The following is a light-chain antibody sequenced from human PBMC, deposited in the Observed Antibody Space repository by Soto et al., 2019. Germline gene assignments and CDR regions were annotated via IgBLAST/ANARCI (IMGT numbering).Light chain of an antibody. J-gene: IGLJ1*01. CDR2: DVS. Sequence: QSALTQPASVSGSPGQSITITCTGSNNDIGADKFVSWYQQHPCEAPKLIIFDVSNRPSRVSHRFSGSKSGNTASLTISRLQPEDESDYYCTSFTTNLAFVFGTGTKVTVL. V-gene: IGLV2-14*03. CDR1: NNDIGADKF. CDR3: TSFTTNLAFV.